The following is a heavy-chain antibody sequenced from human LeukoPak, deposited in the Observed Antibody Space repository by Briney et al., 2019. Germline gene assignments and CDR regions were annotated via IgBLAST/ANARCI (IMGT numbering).Heavy chain of an antibody. V-gene: IGHV1-18*01. CDR2: ISAYNGNT. Sequence: ASVKVSCKASGYTFTSYGISWVRQAPGQGLEWMGWISAYNGNTNYAQKLQGRVTMTTDTSTSTAYMELRSLRSDDTAVYYCARGDCSGESCYYFDYWGQGTLVTVSS. D-gene: IGHD2-15*01. CDR3: ARGDCSGESCYYFDY. CDR1: GYTFTSYG. J-gene: IGHJ4*02.